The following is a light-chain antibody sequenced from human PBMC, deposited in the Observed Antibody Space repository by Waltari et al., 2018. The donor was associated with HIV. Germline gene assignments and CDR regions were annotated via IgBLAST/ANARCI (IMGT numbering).Light chain of an antibody. CDR2: ATS. Sequence: DVQMTQSPTSLSESVADTVTIDCRASQHIGFSVNWYQYTHGRAQRLLVAATSNLQSGVPSRFSGSGFGTRFSLTITEIQPDDFALYFCQQSYGLPYTFGQGTRVEV. CDR1: QHIGFS. J-gene: IGKJ2*01. V-gene: IGKV1-39*01. CDR3: QQSYGLPYT.